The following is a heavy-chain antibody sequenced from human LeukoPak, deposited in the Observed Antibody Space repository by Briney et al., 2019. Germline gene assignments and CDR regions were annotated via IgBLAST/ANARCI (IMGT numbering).Heavy chain of an antibody. CDR1: GYTLTNYG. D-gene: IGHD3-22*01. Sequence: ASGKVSCKASGYTLTNYGISWVQQAPGQGLEWMGWISTYNGNTNYAQKVQGRVTMTTDTSTSTAYMELSSLRSEDTAVYYCARSSSSGYYFDYWGQRTLVTVSS. CDR2: ISTYNGNT. CDR3: ARSSSSGYYFDY. V-gene: IGHV1-18*04. J-gene: IGHJ4*02.